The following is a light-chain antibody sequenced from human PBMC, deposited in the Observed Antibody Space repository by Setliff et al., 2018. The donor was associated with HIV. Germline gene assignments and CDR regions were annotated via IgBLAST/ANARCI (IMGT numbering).Light chain of an antibody. CDR3: QQTYSTPIT. V-gene: IGKV1-39*01. J-gene: IGKJ5*01. CDR1: QSISTF. CDR2: GAS. Sequence: DIQMTQSPSSVSASVGDRVTITCRASQSISTFLNWYHQKPGKAPKLLIYGASNLQSGVPSRFSGSGSGTDFNFTISSLQPEDFATFYCQQTYSTPITFGQGTRLEIK.